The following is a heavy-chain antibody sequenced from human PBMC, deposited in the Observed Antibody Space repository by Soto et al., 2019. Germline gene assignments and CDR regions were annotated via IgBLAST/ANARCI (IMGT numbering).Heavy chain of an antibody. CDR1: GYSFTTSW. V-gene: IGHV5-51*01. Sequence: GESLKISCKGSGYSFTTSWIGWVRQVPGKVLEWMGLIYPGDSDTRYSPSFQGQVTISADKSISTAYLQWSSLKASDTAMYYCARSPTQRLLHPGYFDFWGQGTPVTVSS. J-gene: IGHJ4*02. CDR2: IYPGDSDT. CDR3: ARSPTQRLLHPGYFDF. D-gene: IGHD3-3*01.